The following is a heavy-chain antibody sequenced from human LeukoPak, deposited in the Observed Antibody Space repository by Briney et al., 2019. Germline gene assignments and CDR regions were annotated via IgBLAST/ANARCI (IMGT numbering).Heavy chain of an antibody. V-gene: IGHV5-51*01. CDR2: IFYGDSDT. Sequence: GESLKISCKGSGYSFTSYWIGWVRPIPGKGLEWMGIIFYGDSDTRDSPPFQGQVTSSDAKSISTAYRQWSSLKASDTAMYYCARAPRGKQLVPNTNWFDPWGHGTLVTVSS. J-gene: IGHJ5*02. CDR3: ARAPRGKQLVPNTNWFDP. D-gene: IGHD6-6*01. CDR1: GYSFTSYW.